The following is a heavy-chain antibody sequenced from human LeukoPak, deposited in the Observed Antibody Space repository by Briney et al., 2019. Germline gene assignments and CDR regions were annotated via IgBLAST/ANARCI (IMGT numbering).Heavy chain of an antibody. V-gene: IGHV3-11*04. CDR1: GFTFSDYY. D-gene: IGHD3-22*01. Sequence: GGSLRLSCAASGFTFSDYYMSWIRQAPGKGLEWVSYISSSTGIIDYADSVKGRFTISRGNAKNSLFLQMNSLRAEDTAVYYCARDEEDSGYYHLGHYFDFWGQGTVVTVSS. J-gene: IGHJ4*02. CDR2: ISSSTGII. CDR3: ARDEEDSGYYHLGHYFDF.